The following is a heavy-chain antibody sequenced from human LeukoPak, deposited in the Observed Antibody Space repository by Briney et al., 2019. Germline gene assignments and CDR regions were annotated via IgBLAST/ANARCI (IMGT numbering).Heavy chain of an antibody. J-gene: IGHJ4*02. V-gene: IGHV4-39*01. Sequence: SETLSLTCTVSGGSISSSSYYWGWIRQPPGTGLEWIGSIYYSGSTYYNPSLKSRVTISVDTSKNQFSLKLSSVTAADTAVYYCARQFRRFLEWLLPNYFDYWGQGTLVTVSS. CDR2: IYYSGST. D-gene: IGHD3-3*01. CDR1: GGSISSSSYY. CDR3: ARQFRRFLEWLLPNYFDY.